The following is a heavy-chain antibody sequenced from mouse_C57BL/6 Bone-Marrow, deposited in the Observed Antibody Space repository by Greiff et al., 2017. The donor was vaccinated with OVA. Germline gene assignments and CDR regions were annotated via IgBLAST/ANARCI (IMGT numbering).Heavy chain of an antibody. Sequence: VQLQQSGAELVRPGASVKLSCKASGYTFTDYYISWVKQRPGQGLEWIARIYPGSGNIYYNEKFKGKATLTADKSSSTAYMQLSSLTSDDSAVYCCARSERLRDCLDYGGQGTTLTVSA. CDR3: ARSERLRDCLDY. D-gene: IGHD2-2*01. V-gene: IGHV1-76*01. J-gene: IGHJ2*01. CDR1: GYTFTDYY. CDR2: IYPGSGNI.